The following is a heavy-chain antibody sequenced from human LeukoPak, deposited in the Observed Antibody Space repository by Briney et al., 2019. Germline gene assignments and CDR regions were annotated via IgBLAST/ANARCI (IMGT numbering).Heavy chain of an antibody. D-gene: IGHD3-16*01. J-gene: IGHJ4*02. Sequence: GGSLRLSCAASGVCFSSFAMRWVRDGPARGLEWVSSISGDGETFYADSVKSRFTLSSDRSRNTGYFQMSNLRLEDTAIYYCARASWVSSTDAVRWGQGTLVTVSS. CDR2: ISGDGET. V-gene: IGHV3-23*01. CDR3: ARASWVSSTDAVR. CDR1: GVCFSSFA.